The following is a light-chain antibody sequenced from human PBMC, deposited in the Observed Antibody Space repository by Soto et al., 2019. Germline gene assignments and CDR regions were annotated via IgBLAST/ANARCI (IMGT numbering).Light chain of an antibody. CDR2: DVS. CDR1: SSDAGGYNY. V-gene: IGLV2-14*01. J-gene: IGLJ1*01. Sequence: QSALTQPASVSGSPGQSITISCTGTSSDAGGYNYVSWYQQHPGKAPKLMIYDVSNRPSGVSNRFSGSKSGNTASLTISGLQAEDEADYYCISYTSSSTLYVFGTGPKVTVL. CDR3: ISYTSSSTLYV.